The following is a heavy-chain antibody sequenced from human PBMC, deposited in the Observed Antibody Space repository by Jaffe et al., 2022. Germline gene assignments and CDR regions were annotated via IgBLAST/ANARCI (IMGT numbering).Heavy chain of an antibody. D-gene: IGHD3-22*01. J-gene: IGHJ4*02. V-gene: IGHV4-61*02. CDR2: IHSGGST. Sequence: QVQLQESGPGLVKPSQTLSLTCPVSGASINSGSFSWSWIRQPAGKGLEWIGRIHSGGSTNYNPSIRSRVTMSIDTSKNQFSLRLTSVTAADTAVYYCARGPSYYDGSAFSYHFESWGQGTLVTVSS. CDR1: GASINSGSFS. CDR3: ARGPSYYDGSAFSYHFES.